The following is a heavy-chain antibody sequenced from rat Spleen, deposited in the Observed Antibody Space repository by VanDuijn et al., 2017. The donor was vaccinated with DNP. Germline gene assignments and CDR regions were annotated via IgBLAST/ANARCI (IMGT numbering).Heavy chain of an antibody. CDR3: VTRGDPYDNWFAY. D-gene: IGHD4-2*01. V-gene: IGHV4-2*01. CDR1: GFNFNDYW. Sequence: EVQLVESGGGLVQPGRSLKLSCAASGFNFNDYWMGWVRQAPGKGLEWIGEINERSTIMNYAPSLRDKISFSRDNAQSTLYLQMTDLGSEDTGIYYCVTRGDPYDNWFAYWGRGTLVTVSS. J-gene: IGHJ3*01. CDR2: INERSTIM.